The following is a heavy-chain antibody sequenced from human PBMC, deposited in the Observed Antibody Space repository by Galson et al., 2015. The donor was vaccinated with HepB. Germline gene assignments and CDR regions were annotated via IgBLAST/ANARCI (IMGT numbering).Heavy chain of an antibody. CDR3: ARDRGGSGTYLSNYYDMDV. D-gene: IGHD3-10*01. V-gene: IGHV3-48*04. J-gene: IGHJ6*02. CDR2: ISGSSSSI. CDR1: TFIFSTYS. Sequence: SLRLSCAASTFIFSTYSMNWVRQAPGKGLEWVSYISGSSSSISYADSVKGRFTISRDNAKNSLWLQMNSLRAEDTAVYYCARDRGGSGTYLSNYYDMDVWGQGTTVTVSS.